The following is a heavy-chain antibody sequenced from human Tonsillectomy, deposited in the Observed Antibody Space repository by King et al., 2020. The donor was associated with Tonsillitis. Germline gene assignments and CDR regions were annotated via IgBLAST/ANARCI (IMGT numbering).Heavy chain of an antibody. J-gene: IGHJ4*02. D-gene: IGHD6-13*01. V-gene: IGHV4-4*07. CDR1: GGSISSYY. CDR3: AREFQSSRPLDY. CDR2: IYTSGST. Sequence: VQLQESGPGLVKPSETLSLTGTVSGGSISSYYWSWIRQPAGKGLEWIGRIYTSGSTNDNLSLKSRVTMSVDTSKNQFSLKRSSVTAADTAVYYCAREFQSSRPLDYWGQGTLVTVSS.